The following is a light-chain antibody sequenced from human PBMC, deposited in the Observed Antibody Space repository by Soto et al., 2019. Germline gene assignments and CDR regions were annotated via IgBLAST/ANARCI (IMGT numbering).Light chain of an antibody. CDR1: QSISDW. V-gene: IGKV1-5*01. Sequence: RMTQSPSPLSVSVVDRVTLTCRASQSISDWLAWYQQKPGKAPKLLMYDASHLQSGVPSRFTGSRSGTEFSLTISNLQPDDVAIYYCQQYSTYPWTFGLGTKVDIK. CDR2: DAS. CDR3: QQYSTYPWT. J-gene: IGKJ1*01.